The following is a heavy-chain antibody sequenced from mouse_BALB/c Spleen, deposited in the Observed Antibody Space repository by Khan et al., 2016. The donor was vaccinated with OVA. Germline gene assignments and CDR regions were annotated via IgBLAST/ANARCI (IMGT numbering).Heavy chain of an antibody. J-gene: IGHJ3*01. Sequence: QVQLKQSGAELARPGASVKLSCKASGYTFTDYYINWVKQRTGQGLEWIGEISPGSGDTYYNEKFKGKATLTADKSSSTAYMKLSSLTTGASAVYFCARRNYCGYTFAYWGQGTLVTVSA. V-gene: IGHV1-77*01. CDR3: ARRNYCGYTFAY. CDR1: GYTFTDYY. D-gene: IGHD1-2*01. CDR2: ISPGSGDT.